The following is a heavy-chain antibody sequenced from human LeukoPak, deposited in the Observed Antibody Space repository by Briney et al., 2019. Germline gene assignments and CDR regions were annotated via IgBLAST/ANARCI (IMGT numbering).Heavy chain of an antibody. CDR3: ARAARDIVVVPAAIALDY. D-gene: IGHD2-2*02. CDR1: GYTFTSYG. Sequence: GASVKVSCKASGYTFTSYGISWVRQAPGQGLEWMGWTSAYNGNTNYAQKLQGRVTMTTDTSTSTAYMELRSLRSDDTAVYYCARAARDIVVVPAAIALDYWGQGTLVTVSS. J-gene: IGHJ4*02. V-gene: IGHV1-18*01. CDR2: TSAYNGNT.